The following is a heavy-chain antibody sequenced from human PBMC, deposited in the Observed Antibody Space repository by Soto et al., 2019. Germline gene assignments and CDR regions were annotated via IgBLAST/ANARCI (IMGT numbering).Heavy chain of an antibody. Sequence: GGSLRLSCAVSGFRLSDYEMSWSRQAPGKGPERVSFISRSGDTIYYVDSVKARFSISRNNAKNSVYLQVRSLRVEDTAAYFCARSSGWFEAHAFDLWGQGTMVTVSS. CDR3: ARSSGWFEAHAFDL. J-gene: IGHJ3*01. V-gene: IGHV3-11*01. CDR1: GFRLSDYE. CDR2: ISRSGDTI. D-gene: IGHD3-22*01.